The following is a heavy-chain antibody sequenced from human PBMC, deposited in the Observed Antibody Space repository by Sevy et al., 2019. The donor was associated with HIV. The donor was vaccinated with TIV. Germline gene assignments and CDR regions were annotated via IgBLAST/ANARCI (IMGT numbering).Heavy chain of an antibody. D-gene: IGHD3-10*01. J-gene: IGHJ4*02. V-gene: IGHV3-30*02. CDR2: IRYDGSNK. CDR1: GFTFSSYG. Sequence: GGSLRLSCAASGFTFSSYGMHWVRQAPGKGLEWVAFIRYDGSNKYYADSVKGRFTISRDNSKNTLYLQMNSLRAEDTVVYYCAKDLSRYYYGSGSYIDYWGQGTLVTVSS. CDR3: AKDLSRYYYGSGSYIDY.